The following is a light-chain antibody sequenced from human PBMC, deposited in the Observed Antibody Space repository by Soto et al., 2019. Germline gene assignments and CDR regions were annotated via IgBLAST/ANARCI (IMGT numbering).Light chain of an antibody. J-gene: IGLJ3*02. CDR3: GAWDDSLSTWV. V-gene: IGLV1-47*01. CDR2: RNN. Sequence: QAVVTQPPSASGTPGQRVTISCSGSSSNIGVNYLYWYHQLPGTAPKLVIFRNNRRPSGVPDRLSGSKSGTSASLAISGLRSEDEGDYYRGAWDDSLSTWVFGGGTKLTVL. CDR1: SSNIGVNY.